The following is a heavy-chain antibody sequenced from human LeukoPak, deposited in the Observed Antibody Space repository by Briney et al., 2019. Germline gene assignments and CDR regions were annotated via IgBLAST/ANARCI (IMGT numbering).Heavy chain of an antibody. J-gene: IGHJ5*02. Sequence: GESLKISCKGSGYSFTNYWIGWVRQVPGKGLEWMGIIYPADSDIRYGPSFQGQVTISADKSISTAYLQWSSLKASDTAMYYCARQEYCSGGSCYTWFDPWGQGTLVTVSS. CDR2: IYPADSDI. CDR3: ARQEYCSGGSCYTWFDP. CDR1: GYSFTNYW. V-gene: IGHV5-51*01. D-gene: IGHD2-15*01.